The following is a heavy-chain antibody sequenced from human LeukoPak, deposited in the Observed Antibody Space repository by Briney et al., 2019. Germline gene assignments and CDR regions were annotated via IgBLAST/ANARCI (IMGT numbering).Heavy chain of an antibody. D-gene: IGHD6-13*01. Sequence: GGSLRLSCAASGFTFSSYAMSCVRQAPGKGLEWVSAISGSGGSTYYADSVKGRFTISRDNSKNTLYLQMNSLRAEDTAVYYCAKARYSSSWYSWFDPWGQGTLVTVSS. J-gene: IGHJ5*02. CDR1: GFTFSSYA. V-gene: IGHV3-23*01. CDR2: ISGSGGST. CDR3: AKARYSSSWYSWFDP.